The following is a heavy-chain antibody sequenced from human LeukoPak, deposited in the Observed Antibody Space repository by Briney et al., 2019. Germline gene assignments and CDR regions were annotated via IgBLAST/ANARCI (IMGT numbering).Heavy chain of an antibody. CDR3: ASSTYYDFWSGYYLFDY. Sequence: SQTLSLPCTVSGGSISSGGYYWSWIRQHPGKGLEWIGYIYYSGSTYYNPSLKSRVTISVDTSKNQFSLKLSSVTAADTAVYYCASSTYYDFWSGYYLFDYWGQGTLVTVSS. CDR1: GGSISSGGYY. D-gene: IGHD3-3*01. J-gene: IGHJ4*02. CDR2: IYYSGST. V-gene: IGHV4-31*03.